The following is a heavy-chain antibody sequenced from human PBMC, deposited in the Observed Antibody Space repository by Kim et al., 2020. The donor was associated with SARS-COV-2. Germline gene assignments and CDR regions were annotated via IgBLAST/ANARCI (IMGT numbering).Heavy chain of an antibody. J-gene: IGHJ6*02. CDR1: GFTFSSYA. CDR2: ISYDGSNK. CDR3: ARTSSGSYYYGMDV. D-gene: IGHD1-26*01. Sequence: GGSLRLSCAASGFTFSSYAMHWVRQAPGKGLEWVAVISYDGSNKYYADSVKGRFTISRDNSKKTLYLQMNSLRAEDTAVYYCARTSSGSYYYGMDVWGEG. V-gene: IGHV3-30-3*01.